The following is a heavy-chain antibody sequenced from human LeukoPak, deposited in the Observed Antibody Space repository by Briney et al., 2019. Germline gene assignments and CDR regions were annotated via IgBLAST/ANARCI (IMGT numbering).Heavy chain of an antibody. D-gene: IGHD6-19*01. V-gene: IGHV4-39*01. CDR1: GGSISSGSYY. CDR3: ATRYTSGWAIAY. J-gene: IGHJ4*02. CDR2: IYYSGTT. Sequence: KPXETLSLTCTVSGGSISSGSYYWDWIRQPPGKGLEWIVGIYYSGTTYCNPSLKSRVTMSVDTSKNQFSLKLNSVTAADTAVYYCATRYTSGWAIAYWGRGTLVTVSS.